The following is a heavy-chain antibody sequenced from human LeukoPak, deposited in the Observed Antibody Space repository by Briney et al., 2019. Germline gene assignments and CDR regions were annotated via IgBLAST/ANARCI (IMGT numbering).Heavy chain of an antibody. CDR2: IYTGGTT. CDR1: VFSVSSNY. J-gene: IGHJ4*02. V-gene: IGHV3-66*02. CDR3: ARDKLGSGYSSDFDC. D-gene: IGHD6-19*01. Sequence: PGGSLRLSCAASVFSVSSNYMNWVRQAPGMGLEWVSAIYTGGTTYYADSVKGRFTISRDNSKNALYLQMNSRRAEDSAVYFCARDKLGSGYSSDFDCWGQGTLVTVSS.